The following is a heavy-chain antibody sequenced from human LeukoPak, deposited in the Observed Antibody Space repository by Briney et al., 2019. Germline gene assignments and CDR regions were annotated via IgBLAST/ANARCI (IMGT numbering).Heavy chain of an antibody. J-gene: IGHJ4*02. CDR2: MNPNSGNT. CDR1: GYTFTSYD. CDR3: ARAYYDLWSGHTAPFDY. D-gene: IGHD3-3*01. V-gene: IGHV1-8*03. Sequence: GASVKVSCKASGYTFTSYDINWVRQATGQGLEWMGWMNPNSGNTGYAQKFQGRVTITRNTSISTAYMELSSLRSEDTAVYYCARAYYDLWSGHTAPFDYWGQGTLVTVSS.